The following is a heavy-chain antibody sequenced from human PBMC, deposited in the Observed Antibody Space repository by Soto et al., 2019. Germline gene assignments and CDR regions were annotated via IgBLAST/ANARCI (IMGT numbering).Heavy chain of an antibody. Sequence: EVQLVASGGGLLQPGGSLRLSCEVSGFTVSTTFMSWVRQAPGKGLEWVSVVYSGGSTYYADSVNGRFTISRDNSKNTLYLQMNSLRAEDSAVYYCARGGSISNLPGWFDPWGQGTQVTVSS. CDR3: ARGGSISNLPGWFDP. CDR2: VYSGGST. D-gene: IGHD7-27*01. V-gene: IGHV3-53*01. CDR1: GFTVSTTF. J-gene: IGHJ5*02.